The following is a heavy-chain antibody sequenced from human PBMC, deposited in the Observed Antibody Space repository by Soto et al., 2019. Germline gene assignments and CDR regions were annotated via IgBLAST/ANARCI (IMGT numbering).Heavy chain of an antibody. CDR2: IYYSGST. CDR1: DGYISGGSYY. CDR3: AGGISVVDY. Sequence: SETMSLTCTVSDGYISGGSYYWGWIRQPPGKGLEWIGYIYYSGSTNYNPSLKSRVTISVDTSKNQFSLKLSSVTAADTAVYYCAGGISVVDYWGQGTLVTVSS. D-gene: IGHD3-3*02. J-gene: IGHJ4*02. V-gene: IGHV4-61*01.